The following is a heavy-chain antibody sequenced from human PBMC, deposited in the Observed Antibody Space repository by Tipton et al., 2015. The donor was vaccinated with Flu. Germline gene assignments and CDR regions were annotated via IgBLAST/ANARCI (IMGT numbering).Heavy chain of an antibody. CDR2: IHPSGST. CDR3: ARRDYSNYVSDPKNWFDP. Sequence: GLVKPSQTLSLTCIVSGGSISSENFYWTWIRQPAGKGLEWIGRIHPSGSTYYNPSLKSRVTISEDRSRNQFSLRLSSVTAADTAVYYCARRDYSNYVSDPKNWFDPWGQGVLVTVSS. J-gene: IGHJ5*02. CDR1: GGSISSENFY. V-gene: IGHV4-61*02. D-gene: IGHD4-11*01.